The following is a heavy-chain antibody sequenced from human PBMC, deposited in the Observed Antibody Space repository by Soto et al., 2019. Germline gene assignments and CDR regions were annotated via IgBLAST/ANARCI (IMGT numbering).Heavy chain of an antibody. V-gene: IGHV3-43D*04. CDR3: AKGATVTTHDQYYGMDV. CDR1: GFTFDDFA. CDR2: VNWDGDTI. D-gene: IGHD4-17*01. J-gene: IGHJ6*02. Sequence: GWSLRLSCAASGFTFDDFAMCWVRQVPGKGLEWISLVNWDGDTIFYADSLTGRFIISRDNSKNSVYLQMNSLRSEDSAMYYCAKGATVTTHDQYYGMDVWGQGTTVTVSS.